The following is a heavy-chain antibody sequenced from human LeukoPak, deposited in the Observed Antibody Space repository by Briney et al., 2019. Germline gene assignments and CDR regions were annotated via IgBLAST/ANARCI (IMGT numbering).Heavy chain of an antibody. CDR3: TRVPEYSGT. J-gene: IGHJ4*02. Sequence: GGSLRLSCEASGFTFIDYYINWIRQAPGRGLEWIAYITGSGTSVYYADSVKGRFSVSMDNAANSVFLQMDSLRVDDSAVYFCTRVPEYSGTWGQGTLVTVSS. CDR2: ITGSGTSV. CDR1: GFTFIDYY. V-gene: IGHV3-11*01. D-gene: IGHD5-12*01.